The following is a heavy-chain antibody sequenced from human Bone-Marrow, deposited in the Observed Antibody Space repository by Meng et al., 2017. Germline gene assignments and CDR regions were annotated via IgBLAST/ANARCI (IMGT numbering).Heavy chain of an antibody. V-gene: IGHV3-30*01. CDR1: GFSFSRYA. CDR3: ARDRSTTPYYDREGGILS. CDR2: ISYDGSEK. D-gene: IGHD3-22*01. Sequence: GESLKISCAASGFSFSRYAMHWVRQVPGKGLEWVAVISYDGSEKFYADSVKGRFSFSRDNSKSTLYLQMNSLRPEDTAMYYCARDRSTTPYYDREGGILSWGQGTLVTVSS. J-gene: IGHJ5*02.